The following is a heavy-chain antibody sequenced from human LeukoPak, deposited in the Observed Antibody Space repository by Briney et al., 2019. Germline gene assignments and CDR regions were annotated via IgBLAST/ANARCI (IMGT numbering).Heavy chain of an antibody. V-gene: IGHV4-4*07. CDR3: AREGAAAGAAFDY. D-gene: IGHD6-13*01. CDR2: IYTSGST. Sequence: SETLSLTCTVSGGSISSYYWSWILQPAGKGLEWIGRIYTSGSTNYNPSLKSRVTMSVDTSKNQFSLKLSSVTAADTAVYYCAREGAAAGAAFDYWGQGTLVTVSS. CDR1: GGSISSYY. J-gene: IGHJ4*02.